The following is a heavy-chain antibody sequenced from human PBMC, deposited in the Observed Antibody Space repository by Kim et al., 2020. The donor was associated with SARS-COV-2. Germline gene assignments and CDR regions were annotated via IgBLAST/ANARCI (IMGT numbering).Heavy chain of an antibody. CDR1: GGSFSGYY. V-gene: IGHV4-34*01. Sequence: SETLSLTCAVYGGSFSGYYWSWIRQPPGKGLEWIGEINHSGSTNYNPSLKSRVTISVDTSKNQFSLKLSSVTAADTAVYYCARVFSGPPYSSGWSDYYYYYMDVWGKGTTVTVSS. CDR2: INHSGST. D-gene: IGHD6-19*01. J-gene: IGHJ6*03. CDR3: ARVFSGPPYSSGWSDYYYYYMDV.